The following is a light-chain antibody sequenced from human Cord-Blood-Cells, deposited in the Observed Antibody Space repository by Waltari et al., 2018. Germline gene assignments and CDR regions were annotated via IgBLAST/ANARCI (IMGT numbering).Light chain of an antibody. J-gene: IGKJ2*01. CDR2: AAS. CDR3: QLCDSTPPYT. CDR1: QSISSY. Sequence: DIQMTQPPSSLSASVGDRVTITCRASQSISSYLNWYQQKPGKAPKLLIYAASSLQSGVPSRFSGTGSGTDFTLTISSLQPEDFATYYCQLCDSTPPYTFGQGTKLGIK. V-gene: IGKV1-39*01.